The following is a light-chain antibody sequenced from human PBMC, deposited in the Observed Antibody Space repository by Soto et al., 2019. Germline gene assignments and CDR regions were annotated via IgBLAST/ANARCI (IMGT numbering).Light chain of an antibody. V-gene: IGKV1-39*01. CDR1: QSISNF. CDR3: QKYNSAPWT. CDR2: AAS. J-gene: IGKJ1*01. Sequence: DIQMTQSPSSLSASVGDRVTITCRASQSISNFLNWYQQRQGQVPKLLIYAASTLHTGVPSRFSGSGSGTDFTLTITSLQPEDVATYYCQKYNSAPWTFGQGTKVDIK.